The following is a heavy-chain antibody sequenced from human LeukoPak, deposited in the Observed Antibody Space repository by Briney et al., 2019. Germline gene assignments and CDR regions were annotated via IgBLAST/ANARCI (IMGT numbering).Heavy chain of an antibody. V-gene: IGHV4-34*01. J-gene: IGHJ5*02. CDR1: GGSFSGYY. Sequence: NASETLSLTCAVYGGSFSGYYWSWIRQPPGKGLEWIGEINHSGSTNYNPSLKSRVTISVDTSKNQFSLKLSSVTAADTAVYYCARTLRYYYGSGSYPDWFDPWGQGTLVTVSS. CDR3: ARTLRYYYGSGSYPDWFDP. CDR2: INHSGST. D-gene: IGHD3-10*01.